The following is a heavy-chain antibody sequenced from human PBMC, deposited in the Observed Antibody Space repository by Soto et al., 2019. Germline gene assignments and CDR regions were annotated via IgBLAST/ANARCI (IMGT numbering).Heavy chain of an antibody. D-gene: IGHD2-2*01. J-gene: IGHJ3*02. V-gene: IGHV3-74*03. CDR3: AREAGYCSRTSCYRRAFDT. CDR1: GFTFSGHW. CDR2: INTDGGSS. Sequence: EVQLVESGGDLVQPGGSLSLSCAASGFTFSGHWMHWVRQVAGKGLEWVSRINTDGGSSAYADSVKGRFTISRDNAKNTLFLQMNGLRAEDTAVYYGAREAGYCSRTSCYRRAFDTWGQGTTVTVSS.